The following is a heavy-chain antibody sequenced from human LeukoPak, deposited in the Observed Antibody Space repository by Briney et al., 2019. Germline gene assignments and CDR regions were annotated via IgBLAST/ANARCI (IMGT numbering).Heavy chain of an antibody. CDR3: ARDWGSMVGGSWDY. Sequence: GGSLRLSCAASGFTFSSYWMSWVRQAPGKGLEWVANIKQDGSEKYYVDSVKGRFTISRDNAKNSLYLQVNSLRAEDTAVYYCARDWGSMVGGSWDYWGQGTLVTVSS. J-gene: IGHJ4*02. D-gene: IGHD1-26*01. CDR2: IKQDGSEK. CDR1: GFTFSSYW. V-gene: IGHV3-7*01.